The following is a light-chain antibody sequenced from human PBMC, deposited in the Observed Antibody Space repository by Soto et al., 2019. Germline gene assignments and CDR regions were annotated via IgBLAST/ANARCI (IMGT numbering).Light chain of an antibody. V-gene: IGKV1-39*01. CDR2: AAS. CDR3: QQRYITPYT. J-gene: IGKJ2*01. Sequence: DIQMTQSPSSLSASVRDTVTITCRSSQRRSVHLNWYQQKPGDVPKLLIYAASNWHSGVPSRFSGSGSETEFALTIRSLQPEYFATYYCQQRYITPYTFGQGTRRELK. CDR1: QRRSVH.